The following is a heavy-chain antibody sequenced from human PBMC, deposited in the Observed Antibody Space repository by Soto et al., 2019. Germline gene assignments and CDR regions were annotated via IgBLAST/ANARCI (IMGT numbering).Heavy chain of an antibody. CDR2: IKGDGSET. V-gene: IGHV3-74*01. CDR1: GFTFSSYW. D-gene: IGHD5-12*01. CDR3: LRGNSGYGNFDY. J-gene: IGHJ4*02. Sequence: PGGSPRLSCAASGFTFSSYWMHWVRQAPGKGLVWVSRIKGDGSETNYADSVKGRFTISRDNAKNTLYLQLNSLRAEDTAVYYCLRGNSGYGNFDYWGQGTRVTVSS.